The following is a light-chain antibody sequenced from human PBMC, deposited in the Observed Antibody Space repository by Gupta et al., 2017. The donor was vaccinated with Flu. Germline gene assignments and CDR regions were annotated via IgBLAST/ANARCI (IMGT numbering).Light chain of an antibody. CDR3: QSYYTTHRV. V-gene: IGLV6-57*01. CDR2: EGS. J-gene: IGLJ3*02. Sequence: FMLTQPHSVSASPGQPVTISCIRSSGSIASHYVPWYPQPPGRSPLHVIYEGSRRPSGVPDRFSGSSDSASNSASLTISGLKPADEDDYYCQSYYTTHRVFGGGTNLTVL. CDR1: SGSIASHY.